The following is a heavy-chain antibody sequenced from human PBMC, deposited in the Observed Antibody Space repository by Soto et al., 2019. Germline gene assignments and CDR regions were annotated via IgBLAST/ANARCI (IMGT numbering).Heavy chain of an antibody. CDR2: ISDSGTT. CDR1: GDSTSTNDYY. Sequence: SETLSLTCTVSGDSTSTNDYYWSWIRQPPGKGLEWIGCISDSGTTYYNPSLEGRLTMSVDASKNHFSLKVTSVTAADTAVYYCARGTYNFWAGSRYYFDYWGQGTPVTVSS. J-gene: IGHJ4*02. D-gene: IGHD6-19*01. CDR3: ARGTYNFWAGSRYYFDY. V-gene: IGHV4-30-4*01.